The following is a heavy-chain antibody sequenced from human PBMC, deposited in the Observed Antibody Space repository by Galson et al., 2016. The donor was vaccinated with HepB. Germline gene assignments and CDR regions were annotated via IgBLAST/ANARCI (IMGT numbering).Heavy chain of an antibody. Sequence: PALVKPTQTLTLTCTFSGFSLTTPGMCVSWIRQPPGKALEWLALIDWDDDKCYSTSLKTRLTISKDTSNNHVVLTMTNMDPVDTATYFCARTPRSGSRWFGFDHWGQGTQVTVSS. D-gene: IGHD6-13*01. J-gene: IGHJ4*02. CDR2: IDWDDDK. CDR1: GFSLTTPGMC. CDR3: ARTPRSGSRWFGFDH. V-gene: IGHV2-70*01.